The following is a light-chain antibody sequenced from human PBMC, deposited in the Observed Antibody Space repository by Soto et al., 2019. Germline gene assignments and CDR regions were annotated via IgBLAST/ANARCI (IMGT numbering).Light chain of an antibody. CDR2: EGT. V-gene: IGLV2-23*01. CDR1: SSDVGGYNF. Sequence: QSALTQPASVSGSPGLSITISCTGTSSDVGGYNFVSWYQQHPGKVPKVMIYEGTKRHSGVSDRFSGSKSGNTASLTISGLQAEDEADYYCLSYAGTAYVFGTGTKVTVL. CDR3: LSYAGTAYV. J-gene: IGLJ1*01.